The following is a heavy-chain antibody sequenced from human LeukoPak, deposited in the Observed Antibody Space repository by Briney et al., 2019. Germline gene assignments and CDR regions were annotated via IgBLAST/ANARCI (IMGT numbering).Heavy chain of an antibody. CDR1: GFTFSSYG. Sequence: GGSLRLSCAASGFTFSSYGMYWVRQAPGKGLEWVAFIRYDGSNKYYADSVKGRFTISRENSKNTLYLQMDSLRAEDTAVYYCAKDGRGVRTMAATYYYYYGMDVWGQGTTVTVSS. V-gene: IGHV3-30*02. D-gene: IGHD6-25*01. J-gene: IGHJ6*02. CDR3: AKDGRGVRTMAATYYYYYGMDV. CDR2: IRYDGSNK.